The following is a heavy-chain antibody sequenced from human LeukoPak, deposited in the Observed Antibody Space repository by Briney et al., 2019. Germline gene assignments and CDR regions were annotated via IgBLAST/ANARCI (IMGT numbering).Heavy chain of an antibody. J-gene: IGHJ4*02. V-gene: IGHV3-30*02. CDR2: IRYDGSNK. Sequence: GGSLRLSCAASGFSFSRYDIQWVRQAPGMGLEWVVIIRYDGSNKNYADSVKGRFTISRDNFMSTVYLQMNSLRAEDTAVYYCAKDRQTITIFGVVNTPRANFDYWGQGTLVTVFS. CDR3: AKDRQTITIFGVVNTPRANFDY. CDR1: GFSFSRYD. D-gene: IGHD3-3*01.